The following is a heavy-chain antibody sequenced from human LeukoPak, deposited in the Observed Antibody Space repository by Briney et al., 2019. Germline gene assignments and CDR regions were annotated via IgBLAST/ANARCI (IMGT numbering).Heavy chain of an antibody. V-gene: IGHV4-34*01. CDR2: INHSGST. J-gene: IGHJ4*02. D-gene: IGHD3-3*01. CDR1: GGSFSGYY. CDR3: ARHLLGLRFLEWLPYYFDY. Sequence: SETLSLTCAVYGGSFSGYYWSWIRQPPGKGLEWIGEINHSGSTNYNPSLKSRVTISVDTSKNQFSLKLSSVTAADTAVYYCARHLLGLRFLEWLPYYFDYWGQGTLVTVSS.